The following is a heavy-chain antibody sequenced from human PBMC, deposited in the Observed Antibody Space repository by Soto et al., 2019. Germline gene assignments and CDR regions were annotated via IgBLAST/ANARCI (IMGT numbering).Heavy chain of an antibody. J-gene: IGHJ4*02. D-gene: IGHD2-8*01. V-gene: IGHV4-39*01. CDR2: VYYRGRS. Sequence: SEPLSLTCTVSGGSVSNSNYYWGWIRQSPGKCLEWIGSVYYRGRSYSKSSVKSRVTISVDTSKNQFSLNLNSVTASDTAVYFCVSQRTSVLTQAYFDYWGPGALVTVSS. CDR1: GGSVSNSNYY. CDR3: VSQRTSVLTQAYFDY.